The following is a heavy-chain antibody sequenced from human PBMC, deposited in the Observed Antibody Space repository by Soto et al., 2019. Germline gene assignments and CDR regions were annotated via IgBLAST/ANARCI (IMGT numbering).Heavy chain of an antibody. CDR1: GFTLSTYH. D-gene: IGHD1-1*01. CDR3: AKWNRQHSEVDW. Sequence: EVQLVESGGDLVQPGGSLRLSCVASGFTLSTYHMSWVRQAPGKGLEWVASTKVDGSERDYVDSVKGRFTISRDNAKNSIYLQTHSLRVEDMAVYYCAKWNRQHSEVDWWGQETSVIVS. CDR2: TKVDGSER. V-gene: IGHV3-7*01. J-gene: IGHJ4*02.